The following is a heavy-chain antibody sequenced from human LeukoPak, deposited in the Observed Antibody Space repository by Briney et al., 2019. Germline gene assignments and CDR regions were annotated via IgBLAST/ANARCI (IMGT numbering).Heavy chain of an antibody. J-gene: IGHJ4*02. CDR2: INPNSGGT. V-gene: IGHV1-2*02. CDR1: GYTFTGYY. D-gene: IGHD3-22*01. CDR3: ARDLVGYYDSSGYYYVKYFDY. Sequence: ASVKVSCKASGYTFTGYYMHWVRQAPGQGLEWMGWINPNSGGTNYAQKFQGRVTMTRDTSISTAYMELSRLGSDDTAVYYCARDLVGYYDSSGYYYVKYFDYWGQGTLVTVSS.